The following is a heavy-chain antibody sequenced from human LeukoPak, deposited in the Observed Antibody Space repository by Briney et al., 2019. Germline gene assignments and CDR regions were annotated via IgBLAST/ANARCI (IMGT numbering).Heavy chain of an antibody. Sequence: GGSLRLSCAASAFTFSNYGMHWVRQAPGKGLEWVAVISYDGSNKYYADSVKGRFTISRDNSKNTLYLQMNSLRAEDTAVYYCAKDLLSGVVVIRAPIDYWGQGTLVTVSS. D-gene: IGHD3-22*01. V-gene: IGHV3-30*18. CDR3: AKDLLSGVVVIRAPIDY. CDR1: AFTFSNYG. CDR2: ISYDGSNK. J-gene: IGHJ4*02.